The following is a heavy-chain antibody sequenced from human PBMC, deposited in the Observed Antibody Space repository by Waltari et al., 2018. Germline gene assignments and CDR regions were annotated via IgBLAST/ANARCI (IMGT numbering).Heavy chain of an antibody. V-gene: IGHV1-69*01. J-gene: IGHJ4*02. CDR2: IVPCYGRA. D-gene: IGHD2-8*02. CDR1: GGTFSSYA. Sequence: QVQLVQSGTEVRKPGSSVKVSCEAPGGTFSSYAISWVRQAPGQGLEWMGQIVPCYGRATYAQKFRGRVTISADESTSTAYMEMSGLRSEDTAVYFCARARWDLQVVYLDSWGQGTLVTVSS. CDR3: ARARWDLQVVYLDS.